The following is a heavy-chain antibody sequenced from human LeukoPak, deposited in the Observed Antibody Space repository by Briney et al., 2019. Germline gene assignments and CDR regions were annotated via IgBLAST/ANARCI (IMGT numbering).Heavy chain of an antibody. CDR1: GFSIDDXX. D-gene: IGHD5-24*01. V-gene: IGHV3-43*02. CDR3: ARAQHGWLQFILDH. CDR2: ISGDGGXS. J-gene: IGHJ4*02. Sequence: GGSLRLSXXASGFSIDDXXXXXXRQAPXXXXXXXXLISGDGGXSFNADSXXXRXXXSRDNSKNSLYLQMNSLRAEDTALYYCARAQHGWLQFILDHWGQGTLVTVSS.